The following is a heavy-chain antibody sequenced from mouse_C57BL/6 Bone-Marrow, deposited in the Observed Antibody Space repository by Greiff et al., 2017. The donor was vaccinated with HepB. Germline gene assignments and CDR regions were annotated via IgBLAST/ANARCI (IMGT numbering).Heavy chain of an antibody. D-gene: IGHD1-2*01. CDR1: GFTFSDYG. J-gene: IGHJ2*01. CDR3: ARDGQYYFDY. V-gene: IGHV5-17*01. CDR2: ISSGSSTI. Sequence: EVMLVESGGGLVKPGGSLKLSCAASGFTFSDYGMHWVRQAPEKGLEWVAYISSGSSTIYYADTVKGRFTISRDNAKNTLFLQMTSLRSEDTAMYYCARDGQYYFDYWGQGTTLTVSS.